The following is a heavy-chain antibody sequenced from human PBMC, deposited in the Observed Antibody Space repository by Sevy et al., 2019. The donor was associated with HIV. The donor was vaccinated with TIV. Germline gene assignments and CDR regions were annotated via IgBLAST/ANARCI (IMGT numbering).Heavy chain of an antibody. D-gene: IGHD6-19*01. CDR2: ISTYNSIT. J-gene: IGHJ5*02. Sequence: ASVKVSCKASGYTFTIYGITWVRQAPGQGLEWMGWISTYNSITNYGQNFQGRVTMTTDTSTSTAYMELRSLRSDDTGVYYCARSTQVAGRSNWFDPWGQRTLVTVSS. CDR1: GYTFTIYG. CDR3: ARSTQVAGRSNWFDP. V-gene: IGHV1-18*01.